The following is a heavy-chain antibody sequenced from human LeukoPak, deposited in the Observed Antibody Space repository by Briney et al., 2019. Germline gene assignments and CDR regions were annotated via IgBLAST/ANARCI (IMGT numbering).Heavy chain of an antibody. V-gene: IGHV4-39*07. Sequence: SETLSLTCTVSGGSISSSSYYWGWIRRPPGKGLEWIGSIYYSGSTYYNPSLKSRVTISVDTSKNQFSLKLSSVTAADTAVYYCARGFPFYSGSYSYYYYYYMDVWGKGTTVTVSS. J-gene: IGHJ6*03. D-gene: IGHD1-26*01. CDR3: ARGFPFYSGSYSYYYYYYMDV. CDR2: IYYSGST. CDR1: GGSISSSSYY.